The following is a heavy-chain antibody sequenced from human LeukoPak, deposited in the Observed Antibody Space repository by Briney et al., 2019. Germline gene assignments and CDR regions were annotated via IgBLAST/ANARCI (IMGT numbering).Heavy chain of an antibody. V-gene: IGHV3-30*02. CDR1: GFTFNNFG. CDR2: IGYEGVHK. CDR3: AKLYYYDSSGIFDAFDI. D-gene: IGHD3-22*01. Sequence: PGGSLRLSCAASGFTFNNFGMHWVRQAPGKGLEWVSFIGYEGVHKYYADSVKGRFTISRDNSKNTPYLQMNSLRAEDTAVYYCAKLYYYDSSGIFDAFDIWGQGTMVTVSS. J-gene: IGHJ3*02.